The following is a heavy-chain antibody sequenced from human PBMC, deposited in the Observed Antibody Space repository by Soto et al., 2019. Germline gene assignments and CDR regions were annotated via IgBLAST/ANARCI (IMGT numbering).Heavy chain of an antibody. CDR1: GGSFSGYY. Sequence: SETLSLTCAVYGGSFSGYYWSWIRQPPGKGLEWIGEINHSGSTNYNPSLKSRVTISVDTSKNQFSLKLSSVTAADTAVYYCARTTSYWGQGTLVTVSS. J-gene: IGHJ4*02. CDR3: ARTTSY. D-gene: IGHD4-17*01. CDR2: INHSGST. V-gene: IGHV4-34*01.